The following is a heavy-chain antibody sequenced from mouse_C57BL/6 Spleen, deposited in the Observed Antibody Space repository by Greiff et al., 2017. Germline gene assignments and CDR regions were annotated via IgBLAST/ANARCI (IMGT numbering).Heavy chain of an antibody. V-gene: IGHV5-6*01. CDR2: ISSGGSYT. CDR3: ARHDGSFFDY. CDR1: GFTFSSYG. D-gene: IGHD1-1*02. J-gene: IGHJ2*01. Sequence: EVQLVESGGDLVKPGGSLKLSCAASGFTFSSYGMSWVRQTPDKRLEWVATISSGGSYTYYPDSVKGRFTISRDNAKNTLYLHMSSLKSEDTAMYYCARHDGSFFDYWGQGTTLTVSS.